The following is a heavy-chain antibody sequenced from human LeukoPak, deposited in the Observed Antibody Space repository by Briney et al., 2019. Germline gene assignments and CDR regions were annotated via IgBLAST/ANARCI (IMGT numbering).Heavy chain of an antibody. Sequence: GGSLRLSCAASGFTFSSYAMHWVRQAPGKGLEWVSGISSSGESTYYADSVKGRFTISRDNSKNTLYLQMNSLRAEDTAVYYCARDIPYGLSYFDYWGQGTLVTVSS. V-gene: IGHV3-23*01. CDR1: GFTFSSYA. D-gene: IGHD5-12*01. CDR3: ARDIPYGLSYFDY. J-gene: IGHJ4*02. CDR2: ISSSGEST.